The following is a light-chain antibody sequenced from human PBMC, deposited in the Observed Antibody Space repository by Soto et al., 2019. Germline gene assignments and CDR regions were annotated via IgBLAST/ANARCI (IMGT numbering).Light chain of an antibody. V-gene: IGLV2-23*01. CDR1: SNDVGSYNL. CDR3: CSYAGSNTHVV. CDR2: EGT. J-gene: IGLJ2*01. Sequence: QSVLTQPASVSGSPGQSITISCTGTSNDVGSYNLVSWYQQHPGKAPKVMIYEGTKRPSGVSNRFSGSKSGNTASLTISGLRAEDEADYYCCSYAGSNTHVVFGGGTKLTVL.